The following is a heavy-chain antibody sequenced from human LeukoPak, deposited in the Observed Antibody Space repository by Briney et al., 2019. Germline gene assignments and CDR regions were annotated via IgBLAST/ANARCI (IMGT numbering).Heavy chain of an antibody. CDR2: FYTSGST. Sequence: SETLSLTCTVSGGSISSYYWSWIRQPAGKGLEWIGRFYTSGSTNYNPSLKSRVTISVDTSKNQFSLKLSSVTAADTAVYYCARTIIIPRYYGFDVWGQGTTVTVSS. D-gene: IGHD3-10*01. V-gene: IGHV4-4*07. CDR3: ARTIIIPRYYGFDV. J-gene: IGHJ6*02. CDR1: GGSISSYY.